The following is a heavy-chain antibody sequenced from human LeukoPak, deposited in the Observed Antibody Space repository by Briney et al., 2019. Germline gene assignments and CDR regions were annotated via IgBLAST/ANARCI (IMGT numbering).Heavy chain of an antibody. CDR3: AKDRWYCSGGSCPYYYYYGMDV. CDR2: ISYDGSNK. V-gene: IGHV3-30*18. CDR1: GFTFSSYG. D-gene: IGHD2-15*01. J-gene: IGHJ6*02. Sequence: PGRSLRLSCAASGFTFSSYGMHWVRQAPGKGLEWVAVISYDGSNKYYADSVKGRFTISRDNSKNTLYLQMNSLRAEDTAVYYCAKDRWYCSGGSCPYYYYYGMDVWGQGTTVTVSS.